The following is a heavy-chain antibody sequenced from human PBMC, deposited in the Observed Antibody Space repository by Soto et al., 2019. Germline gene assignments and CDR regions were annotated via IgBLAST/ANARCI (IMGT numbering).Heavy chain of an antibody. CDR2: INLNSGGT. J-gene: IGHJ6*02. CDR3: ARGGDTAMVYHGMDV. CDR1: GYSFTGYF. Sequence: GASVKVSCKASGYSFTGYFMQWVRQAPGQGLEWMGWINLNSGGTNYAQKFQGRVTMTRDTSISTAYMELSRLRSDDTAVYYCARGGDTAMVYHGMDVWGQGTTVTVSS. D-gene: IGHD5-18*01. V-gene: IGHV1-2*02.